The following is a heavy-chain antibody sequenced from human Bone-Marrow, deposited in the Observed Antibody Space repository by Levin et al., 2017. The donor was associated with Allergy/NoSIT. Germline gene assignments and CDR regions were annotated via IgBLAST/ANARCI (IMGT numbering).Heavy chain of an antibody. CDR1: GGSISSYY. D-gene: IGHD3-10*01. Sequence: ASQTLSLTCSVSGGSISSYYWSWIRQTPTKGLEWIGYMYDTESTNYNPSLESRVTISTDKSKNQFSLTMTSVTAADTAVYYCARTNGYFGSGGFDHWGQGTLVTVSS. CDR2: MYDTEST. CDR3: ARTNGYFGSGGFDH. V-gene: IGHV4-59*01. J-gene: IGHJ5*02.